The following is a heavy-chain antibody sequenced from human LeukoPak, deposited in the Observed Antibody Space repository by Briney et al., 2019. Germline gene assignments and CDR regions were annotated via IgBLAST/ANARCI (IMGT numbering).Heavy chain of an antibody. V-gene: IGHV4-30-2*01. D-gene: IGHD1-14*01. CDR1: GGSNSSGGYS. CDR2: IYHSGST. J-gene: IGHJ4*02. CDR3: ARASLTITGFDY. Sequence: SQTLSLTCAVSGGSNSSGGYSWSWIRQPPGKGLEWIGYIYHSGSTYYNPSLKSRVTISVDRSKNQFSLKLSSVTAADTAVYYCARASLTITGFDYWGQGTLVTVSS.